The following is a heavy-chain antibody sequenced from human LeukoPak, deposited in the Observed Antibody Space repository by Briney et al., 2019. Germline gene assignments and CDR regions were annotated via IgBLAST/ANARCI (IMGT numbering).Heavy chain of an antibody. CDR3: AKRPAAVRGVIPYVDY. D-gene: IGHD3-10*02. V-gene: IGHV3-23*01. Sequence: GGSLRLSCAASGFMFRSSSMSWVRQVPGKGLEWVSTISASAGNIYYADSVKARFTISRDNSKNTLFLQMNSLRAEDTAIYYCAKRPAAVRGVIPYVDYWGQGTLVTVSS. J-gene: IGHJ4*02. CDR1: GFMFRSSS. CDR2: ISASAGNI.